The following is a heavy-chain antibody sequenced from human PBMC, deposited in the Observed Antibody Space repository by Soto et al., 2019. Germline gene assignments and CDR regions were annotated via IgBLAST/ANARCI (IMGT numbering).Heavy chain of an antibody. J-gene: IGHJ5*02. V-gene: IGHV4-34*01. CDR2: INHSGST. CDR1: GGSFSYYY. D-gene: IGHD6-6*01. Sequence: PSETLSLTCAVYGGSFSYYYWSWIRQPPGKGLEWIGEINHSGSTNYNPSLKSRVTISVDTSKNQFSLRLSSVTAADTAVFYCGKTYRRSSVIDLWGQGTLVTVSS. CDR3: GKTYRRSSVIDL.